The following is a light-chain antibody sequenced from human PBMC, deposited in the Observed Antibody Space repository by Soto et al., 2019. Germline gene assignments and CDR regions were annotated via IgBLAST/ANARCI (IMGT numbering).Light chain of an antibody. Sequence: DIHVTQSPFSLSASVGERFAITCRASQSISSYLNWYQQKPGKAPKLLIYAASSLQSGVPSRFSGSGSGTDFTLTIRCLQAEGFATYYCQHSSSTPGISSGPGTRLEIK. J-gene: IGKJ5*01. V-gene: IGKV1-39*01. CDR1: QSISSY. CDR3: QHSSSTPGIS. CDR2: AAS.